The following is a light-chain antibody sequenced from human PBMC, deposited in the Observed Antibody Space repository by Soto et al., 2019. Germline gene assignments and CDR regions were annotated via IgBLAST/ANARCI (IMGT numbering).Light chain of an antibody. CDR3: QQLNSYPSST. V-gene: IGKV1-39*01. J-gene: IGKJ4*02. CDR2: AAS. CDR1: QTIDTY. Sequence: DIQMTQSPSSLSASVGDRVTISCRPSQTIDTYLNWYQQKAGKAPQLLIYAASTLQNGGPSRISGSRSGTDVTLTIISLQPEDFATYYCQQLNSYPSSTFGGGTKVDIK.